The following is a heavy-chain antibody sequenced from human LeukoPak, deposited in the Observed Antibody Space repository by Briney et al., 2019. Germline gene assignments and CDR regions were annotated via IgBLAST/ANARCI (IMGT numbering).Heavy chain of an antibody. V-gene: IGHV4-59*08. J-gene: IGHJ4*02. CDR3: ARGLNGYDY. Sequence: SETLSLTCTASGGSISSYYWSWIRQPPGKGLEWIGYIYYSGSTNYNPSLKSRVTISVDTSKNQFSLILSSVTAADTAIYYCARGLNGYDYWGQGTLVIVSS. D-gene: IGHD5-24*01. CDR1: GGSISSYY. CDR2: IYYSGST.